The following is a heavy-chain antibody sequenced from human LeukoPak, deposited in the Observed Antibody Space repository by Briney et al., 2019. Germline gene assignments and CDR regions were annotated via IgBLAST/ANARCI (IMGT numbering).Heavy chain of an antibody. J-gene: IGHJ4*02. V-gene: IGHV1-46*01. D-gene: IGHD2-15*01. Sequence: ASVKVSCKASGYTFTSYYIHWVRQAPGQGLEWMGIIYPSGGTTTKYAQKFQGRVTMTRDTSTSTVYMERTSLRSDDTAVFYCARDLGTCNGGSCYSAPDYWGQGTLVTVFS. CDR3: ARDLGTCNGGSCYSAPDY. CDR2: IYPSGGTTT. CDR1: GYTFTSYY.